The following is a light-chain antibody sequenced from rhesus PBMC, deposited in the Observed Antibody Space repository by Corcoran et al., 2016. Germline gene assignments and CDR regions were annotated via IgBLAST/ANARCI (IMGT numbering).Light chain of an antibody. CDR2: EVT. Sequence: QAVPTQSPSVSGSPGQSVTISCTGTSSEIGAYNRVSWYQQHPDKAPKLMIYEVTKRPSGVSDRFSGTKTGNTASLTISGLRVEDEADYFCSSYTTSNTFVFGSCTTLTVL. CDR1: SSEIGAYNR. J-gene: IGLJ6*01. CDR3: SSYTTSNTFV. V-gene: IGLV2-13*03.